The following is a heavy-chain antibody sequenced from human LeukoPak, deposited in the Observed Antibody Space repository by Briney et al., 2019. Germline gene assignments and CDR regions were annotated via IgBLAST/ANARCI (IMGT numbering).Heavy chain of an antibody. Sequence: PGGSLRLSCAASGFTFSSYGMHWVRQAPGKGLEWVTIIWYDGSNKYYADSVKGRFSISRDNSKNTLYLQMNSLRAEDTAVYYCARVRRYYDTTGSDDAFGIWGQGTMVTVSS. D-gene: IGHD3-22*01. CDR2: IWYDGSNK. J-gene: IGHJ3*02. CDR3: ARVRRYYDTTGSDDAFGI. CDR1: GFTFSSYG. V-gene: IGHV3-33*01.